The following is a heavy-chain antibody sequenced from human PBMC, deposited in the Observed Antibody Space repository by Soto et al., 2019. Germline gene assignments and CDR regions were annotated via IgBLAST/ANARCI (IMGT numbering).Heavy chain of an antibody. J-gene: IGHJ4*02. CDR3: ARSNLGFIDY. Sequence: SQTLSLTCAISGDSVSSNDAAWNWIRQSPSRGLEWLGRTYYMSKWYYGYTASVKSRISINPDTSKNQFSLQLKSVTPEDTAVYYCARSNLGFIDYWGQGTLVTVSS. V-gene: IGHV6-1*01. CDR1: GDSVSSNDAA. D-gene: IGHD1-26*01. CDR2: TYYMSKWYY.